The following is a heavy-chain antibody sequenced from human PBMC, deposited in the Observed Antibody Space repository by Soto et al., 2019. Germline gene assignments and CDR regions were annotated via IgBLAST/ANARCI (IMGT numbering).Heavy chain of an antibody. CDR3: AKAGSGRSTQYNWFDP. J-gene: IGHJ5*02. CDR1: GGSISSGGYY. CDR2: IYYSGST. V-gene: IGHV4-31*03. D-gene: IGHD3-10*01. Sequence: QVQLQESGPGLVKPSQTLSLTCTVSGGSISSGGYYWSWIRQPPGKGLEWIGYIYYSGSTYYNPSLKSRVTRSVDTSKNQFSLKLSSVTAADTAVYYCAKAGSGRSTQYNWFDPWGQGTLVTVSS.